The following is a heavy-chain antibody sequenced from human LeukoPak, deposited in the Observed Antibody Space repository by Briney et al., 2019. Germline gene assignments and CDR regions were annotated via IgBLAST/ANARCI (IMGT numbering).Heavy chain of an antibody. CDR3: AREGRFRAYYYYYMDV. CDR1: GFTFSSYA. V-gene: IGHV3-64*01. CDR2: ISSNGGST. Sequence: QPGGSLRLSCAASGFTFSSYAMHWVRQAPGKGLEYVSAISSNGGSTYYANSVKGRFTISRDNSKNTLYLQMGSLRAEDMAVYYCAREGRFRAYYYYYMDVWGTGTTVTVSS. J-gene: IGHJ6*03. D-gene: IGHD3-10*01.